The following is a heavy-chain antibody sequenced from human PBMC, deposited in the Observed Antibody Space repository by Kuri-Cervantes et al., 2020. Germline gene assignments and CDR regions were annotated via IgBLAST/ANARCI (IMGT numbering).Heavy chain of an antibody. CDR3: ARTRYDILTGYFYYYYGVDV. CDR1: GGSISSYY. D-gene: IGHD3-9*01. CDR2: IYYSGST. Sequence: SETLSLTCTVSGGSISSYYWSWIRQPPGKGLEWIGYIYYSGSTNYNPSLKSRVTISVDTSKNQFSLKLSSVTAADTAVYYCARTRYDILTGYFYYYYGVDVWGQGTTVTVSS. J-gene: IGHJ6*02. V-gene: IGHV4-59*01.